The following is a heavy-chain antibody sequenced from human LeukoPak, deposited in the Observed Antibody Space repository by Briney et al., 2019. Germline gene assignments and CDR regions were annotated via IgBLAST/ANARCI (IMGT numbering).Heavy chain of an antibody. CDR3: ARGRGYYDSSGSH. D-gene: IGHD3-22*01. V-gene: IGHV1-69*04. J-gene: IGHJ4*02. CDR2: IIPILGIA. CDR1: GGTFSSYA. Sequence: ASVKVSCTASGGTFSSYAISWVRPAPGQGLEWVGRIIPILGIANYAQKFQGRVTITADKSTSTAYMELSSLRSEDTAVYYCARGRGYYDSSGSHWGQGTLVTVSS.